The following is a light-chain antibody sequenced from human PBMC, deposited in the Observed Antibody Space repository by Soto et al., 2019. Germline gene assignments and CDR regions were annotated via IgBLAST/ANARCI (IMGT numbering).Light chain of an antibody. CDR1: TPTIGAGYD. J-gene: IGLJ3*02. Sequence: QSVLTQPPSVSGAPGQRVTISGPESTPTIGAGYDVHWYQQLPGTAPKLLIYGNSNRPSGVPDRFSGSKSGTSASLAITGLQAEDEADYYCQSYDSSLSGWVFGGGTKLTVL. V-gene: IGLV1-40*01. CDR3: QSYDSSLSGWV. CDR2: GNS.